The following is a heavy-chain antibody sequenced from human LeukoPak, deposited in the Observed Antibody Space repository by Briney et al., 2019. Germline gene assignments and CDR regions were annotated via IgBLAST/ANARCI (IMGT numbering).Heavy chain of an antibody. CDR2: IYYSDIT. J-gene: IGHJ4*02. D-gene: IGHD6-6*01. V-gene: IGHV4-39*07. Sequence: PSETLSLTCTVSGASISSSSYYWGWIRQPPGKGLEWIGSIYYSDITPYNPSLKGRVTISLDASKNQFSLKLSSVTAADTAVYYCAAFYSSSAAHFDYWGQGTLVTVSS. CDR3: AAFYSSSAAHFDY. CDR1: GASISSSSYY.